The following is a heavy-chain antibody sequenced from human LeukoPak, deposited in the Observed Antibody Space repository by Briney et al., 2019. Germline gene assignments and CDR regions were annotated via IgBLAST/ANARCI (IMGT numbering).Heavy chain of an antibody. CDR1: GGSISSYY. CDR3: ARAPSLYYFDS. Sequence: SETLSLTCTVSGGSISSYYWSWIRQPPGKELEWIGYIFSSGSTSYNPSLKSRVTISLDTSKNQFSLKVTSVTAADTAMYYCARAPSLYYFDSWGQGTLVTVSS. V-gene: IGHV4-59*01. J-gene: IGHJ4*02. D-gene: IGHD2/OR15-2a*01. CDR2: IFSSGST.